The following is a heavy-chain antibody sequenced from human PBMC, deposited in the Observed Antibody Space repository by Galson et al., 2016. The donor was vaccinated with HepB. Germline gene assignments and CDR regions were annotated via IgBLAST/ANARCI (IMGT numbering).Heavy chain of an antibody. CDR2: VFHSGST. CDR3: ARTEFGEVATTTSMVGY. J-gene: IGHJ4*02. Sequence: SETLSLTCTVSGDSGDAIGSGDYYWTWIRQPPGKGLEWIGEVFHSGSTNYNPSLKSRVTMSVDTSKNHFTLKMSSVTAADSAMYYCARTEFGEVATTTSMVGYWGQGTLVTVSS. CDR1: GDSGDAIGSGDYY. V-gene: IGHV4-61*03. D-gene: IGHD3-10*02.